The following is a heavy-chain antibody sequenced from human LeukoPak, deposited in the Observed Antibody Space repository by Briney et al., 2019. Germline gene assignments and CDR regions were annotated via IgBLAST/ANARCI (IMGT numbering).Heavy chain of an antibody. D-gene: IGHD3-10*01. Sequence: ASVKVSCKASGYTFTSYGISWVRQAPGQGLEWMGWISAYNGNTNYAQKLQGRVTMTTDTSTSTAYMELRSLRSDDTAVYCCARAPAALLWFGESGNFDYWGQGALVTVSS. CDR3: ARAPAALLWFGESGNFDY. CDR2: ISAYNGNT. V-gene: IGHV1-18*04. J-gene: IGHJ4*02. CDR1: GYTFTSYG.